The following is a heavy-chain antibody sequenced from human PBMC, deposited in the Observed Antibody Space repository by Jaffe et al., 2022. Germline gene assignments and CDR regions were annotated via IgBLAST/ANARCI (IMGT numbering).Heavy chain of an antibody. CDR1: GYSISSGYY. J-gene: IGHJ3*02. V-gene: IGHV4-38-2*01. D-gene: IGHD6-19*01. CDR3: ARQADSSGWYAFLSFDI. CDR2: IYHSGST. Sequence: QVQLQESGPGLVKPSETLSLTCAVSGYSISSGYYWGWIRQPPGKGLEWIGSIYHSGSTYYNPSLKSRVTISVDTSKNQFSLKLSSVTAADTAVYYCARQADSSGWYAFLSFDIWGQGTMVTVSS.